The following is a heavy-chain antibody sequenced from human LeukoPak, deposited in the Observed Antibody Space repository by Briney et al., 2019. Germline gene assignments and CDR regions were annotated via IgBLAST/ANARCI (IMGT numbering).Heavy chain of an antibody. J-gene: IGHJ3*01. CDR2: LYTGGTT. D-gene: IGHD5-12*01. CDR3: ARAVDIVATTPFDL. CDR1: GFTVSSNY. V-gene: IGHV3-66*01. Sequence: GGSLRLSCAASGFTVSSNYMSWVRQAPGKGLEWVSVLYTGGTTYYADSVKGRFTISRDNSKNTVYLDMNRLRAEDTAVYYCARAVDIVATTPFDLWGQGTMVTVSS.